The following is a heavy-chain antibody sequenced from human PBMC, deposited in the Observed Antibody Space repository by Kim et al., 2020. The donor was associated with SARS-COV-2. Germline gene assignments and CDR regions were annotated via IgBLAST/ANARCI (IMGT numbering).Heavy chain of an antibody. V-gene: IGHV3-23*01. J-gene: IGHJ4*02. Sequence: YADSVKGRFTTSRDNSKNTLYLTMNSLRAEDTAVYYCAKADFIAAACPDYWGQGTLVTVSS. D-gene: IGHD6-13*01. CDR3: AKADFIAAACPDY.